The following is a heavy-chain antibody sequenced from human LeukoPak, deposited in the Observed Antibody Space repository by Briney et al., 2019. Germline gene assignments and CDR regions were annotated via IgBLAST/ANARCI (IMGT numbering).Heavy chain of an antibody. Sequence: SETLSLTCAVYGGSFSGYYWSWIRQPPGKGLEWIGEINHSGSTNYNPSLKSRVTISVDTSKNQSSLKLSSVTAADTAVYYCAREGAVAGHFDYWGQGTLVTVSS. CDR2: INHSGST. D-gene: IGHD6-19*01. CDR3: AREGAVAGHFDY. J-gene: IGHJ4*02. CDR1: GGSFSGYY. V-gene: IGHV4-34*01.